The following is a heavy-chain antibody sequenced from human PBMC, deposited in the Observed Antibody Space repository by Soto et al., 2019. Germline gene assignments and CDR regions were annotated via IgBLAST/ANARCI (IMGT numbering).Heavy chain of an antibody. D-gene: IGHD1-26*01. Sequence: ASVKVSCTASGYTFTSYGISWVRQAPGQGLEWMGWISAYNDKTTYAQKFQGRLTMTTDTSSNTAYMELRSLRCDDTAVYYCARFTGISKWTFDSWGQGTLVTVSS. J-gene: IGHJ4*02. CDR3: ARFTGISKWTFDS. CDR2: ISAYNDKT. V-gene: IGHV1-18*01. CDR1: GYTFTSYG.